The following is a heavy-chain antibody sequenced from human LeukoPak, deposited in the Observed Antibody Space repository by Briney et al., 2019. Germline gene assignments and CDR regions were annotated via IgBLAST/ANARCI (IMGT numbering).Heavy chain of an antibody. D-gene: IGHD3-22*01. CDR2: MNPNNGNT. Sequence: ASVKVSCKASGYTFTSYDINWVRQVTGQGLEWMGWMNPNNGNTGYVQKFQGRVTMTRNTSISTAYMELSSLRSEDTAVYYCAASPLAGYYYDSSGYRPYYYYMDVWGKGTTVTVSS. CDR1: GYTFTSYD. V-gene: IGHV1-8*01. CDR3: AASPLAGYYYDSSGYRPYYYYMDV. J-gene: IGHJ6*03.